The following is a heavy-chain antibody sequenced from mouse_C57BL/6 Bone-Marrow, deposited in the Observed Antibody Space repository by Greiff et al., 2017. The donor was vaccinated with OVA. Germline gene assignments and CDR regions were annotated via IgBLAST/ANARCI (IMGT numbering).Heavy chain of an antibody. J-gene: IGHJ3*01. Sequence: EVQLQESGEGLVKPGGSLKLSCAASGFTFSSYAMSWVRQTPEKRLEWVAYISSGGDYIYYADTAKGRFTISRDKARDTLYLQMSSLKSEDTAMYYCTKPWFAYWGQGTLVTVSA. CDR1: GFTFSSYA. CDR2: ISSGGDYI. CDR3: TKPWFAY. V-gene: IGHV5-9-1*02.